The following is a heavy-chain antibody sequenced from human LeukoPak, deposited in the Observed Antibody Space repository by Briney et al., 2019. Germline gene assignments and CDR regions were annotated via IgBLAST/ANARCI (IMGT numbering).Heavy chain of an antibody. Sequence: VSVKGSCKASGYTFTSYDINWVRQATGQGLEWMGWMNPNSGNTGYAQKFQGRVTMTRNTSISTAYMELSSLRSEDTAVYYCARESVYGSGSYGYWGQGTLVTVSS. J-gene: IGHJ4*02. CDR1: GYTFTSYD. V-gene: IGHV1-8*01. CDR2: MNPNSGNT. CDR3: ARESVYGSGSYGY. D-gene: IGHD3-10*01.